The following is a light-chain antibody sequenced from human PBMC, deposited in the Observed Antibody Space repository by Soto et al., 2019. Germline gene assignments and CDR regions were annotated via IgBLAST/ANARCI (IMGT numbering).Light chain of an antibody. CDR1: SSDVGGYNY. Sequence: QSALTQPPSASGSPGQSVTISCTGTSSDVGGYNYVSWYQQHPGNAPKLMIYDVIKRPSGVPDRFSGSKSGNTASLTVSGLQAEDEADYYCSSYAGSIYWVFGGGTKLTVL. CDR3: SSYAGSIYWV. J-gene: IGLJ3*02. V-gene: IGLV2-8*01. CDR2: DVI.